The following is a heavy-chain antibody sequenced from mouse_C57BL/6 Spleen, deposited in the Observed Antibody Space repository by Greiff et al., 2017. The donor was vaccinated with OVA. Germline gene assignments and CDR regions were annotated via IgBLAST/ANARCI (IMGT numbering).Heavy chain of an antibody. CDR2: IHPNSGST. V-gene: IGHV1-64*01. Sequence: QVQLKQPGAELVKPGASVKLSCKASGYTFTSYWMHWVKQRPGQGLEWIGMIHPNSGSTNNNEKFKSKGTLTVDKSSSTAYMQLSSLTSEDSAVYYCTREDLDYFDCWGESTTLTVSS. CDR3: TREDLDYFDC. CDR1: GYTFTSYW. J-gene: IGHJ2*01.